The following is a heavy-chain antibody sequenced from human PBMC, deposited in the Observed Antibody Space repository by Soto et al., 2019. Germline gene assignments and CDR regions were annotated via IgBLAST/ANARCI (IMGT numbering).Heavy chain of an antibody. Sequence: SQTLSLTCAISGDSVSSNTASWNWIRQSPSRGLEWLGRTYFRSKWYNDYAVSVKSRIIINPGTSNNQFSLQLNSVTPEDTAVNFCAKGDNLGPKTGYAFDPWGQGIMVTVSS. CDR2: TYFRSKWYN. CDR1: GDSVSSNTAS. J-gene: IGHJ5*02. V-gene: IGHV6-1*01. CDR3: AKGDNLGPKTGYAFDP. D-gene: IGHD5-12*01.